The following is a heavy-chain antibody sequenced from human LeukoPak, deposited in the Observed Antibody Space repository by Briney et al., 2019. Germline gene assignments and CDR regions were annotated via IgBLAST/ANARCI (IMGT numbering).Heavy chain of an antibody. J-gene: IGHJ4*02. D-gene: IGHD6-19*01. CDR1: GFTFNSYA. CDR2: ISGSGDST. V-gene: IGHV3-23*01. Sequence: GGSLRLSCAAPGFTFNSYAMCWVRQAPGKGLEWVSAISGSGDSTYYAASVKGRFTISRDNSKNSLYLQMNSLRAEDTAVYYCAKGVAVADYYFDYWGQGTLVTVSS. CDR3: AKGVAVADYYFDY.